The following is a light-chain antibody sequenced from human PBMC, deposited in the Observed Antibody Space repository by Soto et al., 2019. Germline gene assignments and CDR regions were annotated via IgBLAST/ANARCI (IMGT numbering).Light chain of an antibody. J-gene: IGLJ2*01. V-gene: IGLV2-14*01. Sequence: QSALTQPASVSGSPGQSITISCTGTSSDVGGYKYVSWYQQHPDKAPKLIIFEVSNRPSGISSRFSGSKSGNTASLTISGLQAEDEADYYCASYTRSTLLFGGGTKLTVL. CDR1: SSDVGGYKY. CDR3: ASYTRSTLL. CDR2: EVS.